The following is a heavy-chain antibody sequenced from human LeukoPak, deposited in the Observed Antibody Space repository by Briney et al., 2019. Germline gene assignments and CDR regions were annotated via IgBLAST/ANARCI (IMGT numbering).Heavy chain of an antibody. D-gene: IGHD2-2*02. Sequence: ASVKASCKASGYTFTSYGISWVRQAPGQGLEWMGWISAYNGNTNYAQKLQGRVTMTTDTSTSTAYMELRSLRSDDTAVYYCARAELGYCSSTSCYTTPTFDYWGQGTLVTVSS. V-gene: IGHV1-18*01. CDR2: ISAYNGNT. J-gene: IGHJ4*02. CDR1: GYTFTSYG. CDR3: ARAELGYCSSTSCYTTPTFDY.